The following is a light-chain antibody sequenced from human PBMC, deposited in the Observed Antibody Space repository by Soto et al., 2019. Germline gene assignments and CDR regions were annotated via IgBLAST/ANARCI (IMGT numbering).Light chain of an antibody. CDR2: EVS. CDR1: SSDVGGYKY. Sequence: VLTQPASVSWSPGQSITISCTGTSSDVGGYKYVSWHQLHPGKAPKLIIYEVSNRPSGVSNRFSGSKSGNTASLTISGLQAEDEADYYCSSYSRSTAYVFGTGTKGTVL. V-gene: IGLV2-14*01. CDR3: SSYSRSTAYV. J-gene: IGLJ1*01.